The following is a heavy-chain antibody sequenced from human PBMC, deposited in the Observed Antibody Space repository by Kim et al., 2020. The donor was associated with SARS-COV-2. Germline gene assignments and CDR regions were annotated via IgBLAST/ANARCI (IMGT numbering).Heavy chain of an antibody. CDR3: ARDLRWRAAATEYYFDY. Sequence: KGRFTISRDNSKNTLYLQMNSLRAEDTAVYYCARDLRWRAAATEYYFDYWGQGTLVTVSS. D-gene: IGHD2-2*01. V-gene: IGHV3-30*01. J-gene: IGHJ4*02.